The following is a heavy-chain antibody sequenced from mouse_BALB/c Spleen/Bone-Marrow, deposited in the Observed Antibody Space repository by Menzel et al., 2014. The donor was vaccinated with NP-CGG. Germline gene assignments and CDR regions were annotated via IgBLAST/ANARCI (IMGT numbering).Heavy chain of an antibody. CDR2: ISSGGGST. Sequence: EVKLVESGGGLVKPGGSLKLSCAASGFAFSSYDMSWVRLTPEKRLEWVAYISSGGGSTYYPDTVKGRFTISRDNAKNTLYLQMSSLKSEDTAMYYCARQSRAWFAYWGQGTLVTVSA. V-gene: IGHV5-12-1*01. CDR1: GFAFSSYD. J-gene: IGHJ3*01. CDR3: ARQSRAWFAY. D-gene: IGHD1-1*01.